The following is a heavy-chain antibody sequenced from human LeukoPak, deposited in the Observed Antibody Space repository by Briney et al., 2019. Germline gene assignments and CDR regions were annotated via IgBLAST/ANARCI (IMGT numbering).Heavy chain of an antibody. J-gene: IGHJ6*02. CDR2: ISWDGGST. D-gene: IGHD4-17*01. Sequence: GGSLRLSCAASGFTFDDYTMHWVRQAPGKGLEWVSLISWDGGSTYYADPVKGRFTISRDNSKNSLYLQMNSLRTEDTALYYCAKVADYGDYDYYGMDVWGQGTTVTVSS. CDR1: GFTFDDYT. V-gene: IGHV3-43*01. CDR3: AKVADYGDYDYYGMDV.